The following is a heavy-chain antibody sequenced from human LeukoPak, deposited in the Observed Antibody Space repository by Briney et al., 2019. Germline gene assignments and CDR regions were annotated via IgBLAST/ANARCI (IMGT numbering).Heavy chain of an antibody. CDR3: ARSRVEMATSLLDY. CDR2: INSDGSTT. CDR1: GFTFSNYR. V-gene: IGHV3-74*01. J-gene: IGHJ4*02. Sequence: PGGSLRLSCAASGFTFSNYRMHWVRQAPGKGLVWVSRINSDGSTTTYADSVKGRFTISRDSAKNTLYLQMNSLRAEDTAVYYCARSRVEMATSLLDYWGQGTLVTVSS. D-gene: IGHD5-24*01.